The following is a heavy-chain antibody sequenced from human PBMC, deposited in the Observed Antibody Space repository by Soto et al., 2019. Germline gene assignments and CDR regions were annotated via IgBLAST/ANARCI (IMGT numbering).Heavy chain of an antibody. J-gene: IGHJ4*02. CDR1: PDSVSSNFAT. CDR3: VRLVGNSCLDS. D-gene: IGHD2-15*01. CDR2: TYYRSKWYY. V-gene: IGHV6-1*01. Sequence: SPTLSLTCAICPDSVSSNFATGHWISQSPSRTLEWLERTYYRSKWYYDYALSVKSRRTINPDTSNHQLSLQLNSVTPDDTAVYYCVRLVGNSCLDSWGEGTLVTVS.